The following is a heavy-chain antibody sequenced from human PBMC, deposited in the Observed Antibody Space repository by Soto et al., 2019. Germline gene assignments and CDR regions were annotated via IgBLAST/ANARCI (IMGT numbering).Heavy chain of an antibody. CDR2: ISVFNGNT. Sequence: QVQLVQSGAEVKKPGASVKVSCKTSGYTFTGYGINWVRQAPGHGLEWMGWISVFNGNTKYGQNIQDRVIMTTDTATSTAYMELRSIRSDDTAVYIRGRDGSGGIMDSWGQGTMLSVSS. CDR3: GRDGSGGIMDS. V-gene: IGHV1-18*01. D-gene: IGHD3-16*01. J-gene: IGHJ3*01. CDR1: GYTFTGYG.